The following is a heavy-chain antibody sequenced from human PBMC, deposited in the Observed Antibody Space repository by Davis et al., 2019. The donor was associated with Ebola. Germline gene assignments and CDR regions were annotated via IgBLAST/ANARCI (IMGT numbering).Heavy chain of an antibody. J-gene: IGHJ6*04. CDR2: INTNSANT. CDR1: GYLFITYV. CDR3: ARASMDV. V-gene: IGHV1-18*01. Sequence: AASVKVSCKASGYLFITYVISWVRQAPGQGLEWMGWINTNSANTNYAQKLQGRVTMTTDTSTSTAYMELRSLKSDDTAVYYCARASMDVWGKGTTVTVSS.